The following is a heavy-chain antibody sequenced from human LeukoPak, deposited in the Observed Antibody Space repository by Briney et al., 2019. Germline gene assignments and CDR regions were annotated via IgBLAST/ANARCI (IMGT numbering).Heavy chain of an antibody. Sequence: ASVKVSCKASGYTFTSYAMHWVRQAPGQRLEWMGWINAGNGNTKYSQEFQGRVTITTDTSASTAYMELSSLRSEDMAVYYCARNPVPIAVAAPDYWGQGTLVTVSS. CDR2: INAGNGNT. CDR3: ARNPVPIAVAAPDY. D-gene: IGHD6-19*01. V-gene: IGHV1-3*03. J-gene: IGHJ4*02. CDR1: GYTFTSYA.